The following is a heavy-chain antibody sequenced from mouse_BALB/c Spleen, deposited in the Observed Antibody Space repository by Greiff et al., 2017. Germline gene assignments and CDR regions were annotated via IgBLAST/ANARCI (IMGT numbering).Heavy chain of an antibody. CDR2: IWAGGST. CDR3: ARGYYDYDGNFFYYAMDY. Sequence: VMLVESGPGLVAPSQSLSITCTVSGFSLTSYGVHWVRQPPGKGLEWLGVIWAGGSTNYNSALMSRLSISKDNSKSQVFLKMNSLQTDDTAMYYCARGYYDYDGNFFYYAMDYWGQGTSVTVSS. J-gene: IGHJ4*01. D-gene: IGHD2-4*01. V-gene: IGHV2-9*02. CDR1: GFSLTSYG.